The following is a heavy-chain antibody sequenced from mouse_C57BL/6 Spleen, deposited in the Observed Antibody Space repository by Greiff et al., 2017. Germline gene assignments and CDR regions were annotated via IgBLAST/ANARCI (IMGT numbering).Heavy chain of an antibody. D-gene: IGHD1-1*02. Sequence: EVKVVESGGGLVKPGGSLKLSCAASGFTFSSYAMSWVRQTPEKRLEWVATISDGGSYTYYPDNVKGRFTISRDNAKNNLYLQMSHLKSEDTAMYYCARDRYGFDYWGQGTTLTVSS. CDR1: GFTFSSYA. V-gene: IGHV5-4*01. CDR2: ISDGGSYT. CDR3: ARDRYGFDY. J-gene: IGHJ2*01.